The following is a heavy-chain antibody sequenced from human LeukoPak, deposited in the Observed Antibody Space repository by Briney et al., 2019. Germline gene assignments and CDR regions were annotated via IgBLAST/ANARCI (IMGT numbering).Heavy chain of an antibody. CDR2: IYYSGST. J-gene: IGHJ4*02. D-gene: IGHD4-17*01. Sequence: SETLSLTCTVSGASISSSTDYWSWIRQPPGKGLEWIGYIYYSGSTNYNPSLKSRVTISVDTSKNQFSLKLSSVTAADTAVYYCARGTSYYGDYSYFDYWGQGTLVTVSS. CDR3: ARGTSYYGDYSYFDY. CDR1: GASISSSTDY. V-gene: IGHV4-61*01.